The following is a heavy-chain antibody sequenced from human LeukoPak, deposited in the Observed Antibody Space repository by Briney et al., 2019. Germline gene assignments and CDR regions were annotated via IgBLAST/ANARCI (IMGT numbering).Heavy chain of an antibody. CDR3: ARDPTVLWFGELLPLDY. Sequence: GGSLGLSCAASGFTFSSCWMHWVRQAPGKGLVWVSRINSDGSSTSYADSVKGRFTISRDNAKNTLYLQMNSLRAEDTAVYYCARDPTVLWFGELLPLDYWGQGTLVTVSS. CDR2: INSDGSST. CDR1: GFTFSSCW. V-gene: IGHV3-74*01. J-gene: IGHJ4*02. D-gene: IGHD3-10*01.